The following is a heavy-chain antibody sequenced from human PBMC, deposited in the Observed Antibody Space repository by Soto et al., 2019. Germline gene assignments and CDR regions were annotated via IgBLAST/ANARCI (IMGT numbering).Heavy chain of an antibody. Sequence: QVQLQESGPGLVKPSDTLSLTCAVSGYSISSSNWWGWIRQPPGKGLEWIGYIYYSGSTYYNPSLQSRVTRSVDTSENPASRALRSVTALDTAEYYCARADLGATREPGFDYWGQGTLVTVSS. D-gene: IGHD1-26*01. CDR1: GYSISSSNW. CDR3: ARADLGATREPGFDY. CDR2: IYYSGST. V-gene: IGHV4-28*01. J-gene: IGHJ4*02.